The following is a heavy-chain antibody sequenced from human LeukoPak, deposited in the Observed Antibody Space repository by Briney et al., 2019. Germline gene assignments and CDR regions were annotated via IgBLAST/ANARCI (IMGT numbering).Heavy chain of an antibody. CDR2: INPSGTT. D-gene: IGHD6-6*01. J-gene: IGHJ4*02. V-gene: IGHV4-34*01. CDR3: ARSYSSWKYFDY. Sequence: SETLSPTCGVYGESFSSHYWNWVRQPPGKGLEWIGEINPSGTTVNNPSLKSRITMSVDTSKNQFSLNLSSVTAADTAVYYCARSYSSWKYFDYWGQGTLVSVSS. CDR1: GESFSSHY.